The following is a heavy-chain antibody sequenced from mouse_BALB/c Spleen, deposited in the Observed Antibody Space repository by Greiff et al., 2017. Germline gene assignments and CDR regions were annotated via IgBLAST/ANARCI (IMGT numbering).Heavy chain of an antibody. V-gene: IGHV5-6-5*01. J-gene: IGHJ4*01. CDR3: ARTVDYAMDY. D-gene: IGHD1-1*01. Sequence: EVKLVESGGGLVKPGGSLKLSCAASGFTFSSYAMSWVRQTPEKRLEWVASISSGGSTYYPDSVKGRFTISRDNARNILYLQMSSLRSEDTAMYYCARTVDYAMDYWGQGTSVTVSS. CDR1: GFTFSSYA. CDR2: ISSGGST.